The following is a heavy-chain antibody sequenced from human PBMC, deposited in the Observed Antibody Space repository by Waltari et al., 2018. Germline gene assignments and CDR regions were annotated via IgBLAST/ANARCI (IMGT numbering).Heavy chain of an antibody. CDR2: ISISDAT. D-gene: IGHD1-20*01. Sequence: QLLESGGGLVQPGGSLRLSCGVSGFTFNSCALNWVRRAPGTGLQWVAAISISDATYHADSVKGRFTISRDTSKDTVYLQMNSLRVEDTAVDYCAKPSYNWDDPLDSWGQGTLVTVSS. CDR3: AKPSYNWDDPLDS. J-gene: IGHJ4*02. V-gene: IGHV3-23*01. CDR1: GFTFNSCA.